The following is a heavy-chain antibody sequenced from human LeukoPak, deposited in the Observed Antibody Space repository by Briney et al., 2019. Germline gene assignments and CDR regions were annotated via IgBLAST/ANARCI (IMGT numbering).Heavy chain of an antibody. J-gene: IGHJ5*02. CDR1: SGSFSGYS. V-gene: IGHV4-34*01. CDR3: ARNHTGYFDP. Sequence: PSETLSLTCAVYSGSFSGYSWSWVRQPPGKGVGWIGEIKHSGRTNYSPSLKSRVTISVDTSSSQFSLSLSSVTAADTAVYYCARNHTGYFDPWGQGTLVTVSS. D-gene: IGHD5-18*01. CDR2: IKHSGRT.